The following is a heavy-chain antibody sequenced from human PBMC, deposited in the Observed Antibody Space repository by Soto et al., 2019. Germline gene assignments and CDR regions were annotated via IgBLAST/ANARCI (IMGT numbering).Heavy chain of an antibody. D-gene: IGHD2-8*01. CDR3: AATWVGSGQVHTNGYFYLDS. V-gene: IGHV4-39*01. CDR2: VYYRGSA. Sequence: SETLSLTCSVACGFLNSSPPSWGWGRQSPGKGLEWIGNVYYRGSAYYNPSLESRVTISLDTSTNQFSLQLTSVIAADTALYFCAATWVGSGQVHTNGYFYLDSWGPGMLVTVSS. CDR1: CGFLNSSPPS. J-gene: IGHJ4*02.